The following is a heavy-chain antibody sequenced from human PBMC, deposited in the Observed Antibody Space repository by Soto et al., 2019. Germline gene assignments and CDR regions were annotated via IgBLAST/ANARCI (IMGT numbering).Heavy chain of an antibody. CDR2: ISGGGSAT. V-gene: IGHV3-23*01. Sequence: EVQLLESGGGLVQPGGSLRLSCAASGFTFNNYAMSWVRQAPGKGLEWVSDISGGGSATFYADSVKGRFTISRDNSKNTLFLQMNSLRAEDTDVYYCAKAGTTSGYYYMDVWGKGTTVTVSS. J-gene: IGHJ6*03. CDR3: AKAGTTSGYYYMDV. CDR1: GFTFNNYA. D-gene: IGHD1-7*01.